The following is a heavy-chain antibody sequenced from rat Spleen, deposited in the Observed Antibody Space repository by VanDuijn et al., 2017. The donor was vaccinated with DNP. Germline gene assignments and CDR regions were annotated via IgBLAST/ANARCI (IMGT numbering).Heavy chain of an antibody. CDR1: RITFSDYA. CDR3: AGRPPPTRGPFDY. J-gene: IGHJ2*01. Sequence: EVQLVESGGGLVQPGRSLKLSCAVSRITFSDYAMAWVRQAPKKGLEWVATISTSGSRAYYPDSVKGRFTISRDNAQSTLYLQMDSLRSEDTATYYCAGRPPPTRGPFDYWGQGVTVTVSS. CDR2: ISTSGSRA. V-gene: IGHV5-7*01. D-gene: IGHD1-4*01.